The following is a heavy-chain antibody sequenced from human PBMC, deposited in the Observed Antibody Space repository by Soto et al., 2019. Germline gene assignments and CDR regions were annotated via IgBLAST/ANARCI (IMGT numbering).Heavy chain of an antibody. D-gene: IGHD6-13*01. CDR3: ARGATHGSSWYFWFDP. Sequence: QVQLVQSGAEVRMPGSSVKVSCKASGGTFSTYPINWVRQAPGQGLEWMGGIIPLFGTTNYAQKFKGRVTITADESTSTAYMELSSQRAEDAAVYYCARGATHGSSWYFWFDPWGQGTLVTVSS. V-gene: IGHV1-69*01. J-gene: IGHJ5*02. CDR1: GGTFSTYP. CDR2: IIPLFGTT.